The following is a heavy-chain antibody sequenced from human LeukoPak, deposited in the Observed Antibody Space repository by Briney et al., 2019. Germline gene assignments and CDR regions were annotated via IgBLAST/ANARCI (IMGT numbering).Heavy chain of an antibody. CDR1: GGSISSGGYY. D-gene: IGHD3-22*01. CDR3: ATMIVVPYYFDY. CDR2: IYYSGST. V-gene: IGHV4-31*03. Sequence: SETLSLTCTVSGGSISSGGYYWSWIRQHPGKGPEWIGYIYYSGSTYYNPSLKSRVTISVDTSKNQFSLKLSSVTAADTAVYYCATMIVVPYYFDYWGQGTLVTVSS. J-gene: IGHJ4*02.